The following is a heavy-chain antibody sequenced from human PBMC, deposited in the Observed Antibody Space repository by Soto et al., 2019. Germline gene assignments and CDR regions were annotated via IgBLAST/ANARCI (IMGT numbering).Heavy chain of an antibody. V-gene: IGHV6-1*01. Sequence: QVQLQQSGPRLVKPSQTLSLTCAISGDSVSSNSATWDWIRQSPSRGLEWLGRTYYRSKWYTDYAVSVKCRITITPDRTNNHLSLQLDSVTPDDTAVYYCARLIGDSWLASWGQGTLVTVSS. CDR3: ARLIGDSWLAS. J-gene: IGHJ5*01. D-gene: IGHD2-8*01. CDR1: GDSVSSNSAT. CDR2: TYYRSKWYT.